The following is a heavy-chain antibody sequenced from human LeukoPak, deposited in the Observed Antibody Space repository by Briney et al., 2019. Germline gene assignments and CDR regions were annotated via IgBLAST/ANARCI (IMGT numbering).Heavy chain of an antibody. D-gene: IGHD4-11*01. Sequence: GGSLRLSCAASGFTFSHFWMTWVRQAPGKGLEWVANIKHDGSEKYYVDSVKGRFTISRDNAKNSLYLQMNSLRGEDTAVYYCAREGPPALHHWSTEYFDYWGQGALVTVSS. CDR2: IKHDGSEK. CDR1: GFTFSHFW. CDR3: AREGPPALHHWSTEYFDY. V-gene: IGHV3-7*01. J-gene: IGHJ4*02.